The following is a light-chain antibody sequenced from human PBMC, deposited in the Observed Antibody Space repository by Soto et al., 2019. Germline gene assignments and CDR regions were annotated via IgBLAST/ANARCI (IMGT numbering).Light chain of an antibody. J-gene: IGKJ4*01. CDR1: QSISSDY. V-gene: IGKV3-20*01. Sequence: EVVLTQSPDTLSLSPGERATLPCRASQSISSDYLVWYQQKPGQAPRLLIYDASSRATGIPDRFSGGGSGTDFTLTISRLEPEDFAVYYCQQFSSYPLTFGGGTKVDIK. CDR3: QQFSSYPLT. CDR2: DAS.